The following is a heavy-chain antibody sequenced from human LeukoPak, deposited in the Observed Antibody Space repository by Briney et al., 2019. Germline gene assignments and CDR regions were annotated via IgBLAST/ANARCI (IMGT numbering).Heavy chain of an antibody. D-gene: IGHD1-1*01. Sequence: ASVKVSCKASGYTFTGYYMHWVRQAPGQGLEWMGWINPNSGGTDYAQKFQGRVTMTRDTSISTAYMELSRLRSDDTAVYYCARSRPYNWNDRSLSPWGQGTLVTVSS. CDR1: GYTFTGYY. CDR3: ARSRPYNWNDRSLSP. J-gene: IGHJ5*02. V-gene: IGHV1-2*02. CDR2: INPNSGGT.